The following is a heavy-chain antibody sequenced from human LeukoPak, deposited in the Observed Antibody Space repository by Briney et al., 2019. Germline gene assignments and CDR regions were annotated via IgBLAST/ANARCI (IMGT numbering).Heavy chain of an antibody. CDR1: GGTFSSYA. V-gene: IGHV1-69*13. Sequence: ASVKVSCKASGGTFSSYAISWVRQAPGQGLEWMGGIIPIFGTANYAQKFQGRVTITADESTSTAYMELSSLRSEDTAVYYCARSSTVSPRFDPWGQGTLVTVSS. CDR2: IIPIFGTA. J-gene: IGHJ5*02. CDR3: ARSSTVSPRFDP. D-gene: IGHD4-17*01.